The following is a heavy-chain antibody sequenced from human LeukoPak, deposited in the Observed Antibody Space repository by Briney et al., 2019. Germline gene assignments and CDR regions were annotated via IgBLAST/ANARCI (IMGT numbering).Heavy chain of an antibody. CDR1: GGSISSYY. CDR2: VYYSGST. J-gene: IGHJ6*02. Sequence: SETLSLTCTVSGGSISSYYWSWIRQPPGKGLEWMGYVYYSGSTNYNPSLKSRVTISVDTSKNQFSLKLSSVTAADTAVYYCARDFWSGYYPSNYGMDVWGQGTTVTVSS. CDR3: ARDFWSGYYPSNYGMDV. V-gene: IGHV4-59*01. D-gene: IGHD3-3*01.